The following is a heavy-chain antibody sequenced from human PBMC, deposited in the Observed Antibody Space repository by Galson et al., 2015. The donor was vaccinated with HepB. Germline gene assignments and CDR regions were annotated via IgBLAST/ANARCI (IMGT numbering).Heavy chain of an antibody. J-gene: IGHJ4*02. V-gene: IGHV4-4*07. D-gene: IGHD6-13*01. Sequence: SETLSLTCTVSGGSISSYYWSWIRQPAGKGLEWIGRIYSSGSTSYNPSLKSRVSMSADTSKNQLTLKLSSVTAADTAVYYCARRYSSSWYFDFWGQGILVTVSS. CDR1: GGSISSYY. CDR3: ARRYSSSWYFDF. CDR2: IYSSGST.